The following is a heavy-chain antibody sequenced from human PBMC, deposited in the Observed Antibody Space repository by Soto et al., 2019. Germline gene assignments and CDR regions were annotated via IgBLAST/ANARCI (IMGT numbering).Heavy chain of an antibody. V-gene: IGHV1-18*01. CDR1: GYTFTSYG. CDR2: ISAYNGNT. CDR3: ARDENCSGGSCYPGNWFDP. J-gene: IGHJ5*02. Sequence: VASVKVSCKASGYTFTSYGISWVRQAPGQGLEWMGWISAYNGNTNYAQKLQGRVTMTTDTSTSTAYMELRSLRSDDTAVYYCARDENCSGGSCYPGNWFDPWGQGTLVTVSS. D-gene: IGHD2-15*01.